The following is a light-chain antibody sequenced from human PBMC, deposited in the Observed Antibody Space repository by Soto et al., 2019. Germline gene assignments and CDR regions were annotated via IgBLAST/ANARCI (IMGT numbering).Light chain of an antibody. Sequence: QSVLTQPPSASGSPGQSVTISCTGASGDVGGFDSVARYQHNPGKAPKLMIYDVSNRPSGVSSRFSGSKSGNTASLSISGLQTEDEANYYCSSFTTSSTLVFGTGTKVTVL. CDR2: DVS. CDR3: SSFTTSSTLV. J-gene: IGLJ1*01. V-gene: IGLV2-14*01. CDR1: SGDVGGFDS.